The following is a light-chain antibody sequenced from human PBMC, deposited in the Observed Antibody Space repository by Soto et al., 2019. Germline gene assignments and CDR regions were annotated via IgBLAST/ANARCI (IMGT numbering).Light chain of an antibody. CDR2: AAS. CDR1: QDIKND. J-gene: IGKJ1*01. Sequence: DLQMTQSPSSLSASVGDRVTITCRASQDIKNDLGWYQQKPGTAPMRLIFAASSLQSGVPSRFSGSGSGTEFTLTISSLQPEDFAIYYCLQQNTYPWTFGQGTKVEIK. V-gene: IGKV1-17*01. CDR3: LQQNTYPWT.